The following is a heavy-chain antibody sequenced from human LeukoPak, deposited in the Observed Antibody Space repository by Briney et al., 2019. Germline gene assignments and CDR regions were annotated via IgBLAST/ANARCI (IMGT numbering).Heavy chain of an antibody. Sequence: SETLSLTCTVSGGSISSSTYYWGWIRQPPGKRLEWVGNIYYSGSTYYDPSLKSRVTISVDTSKNQFSLKLSSVTAADTAVYYCARDGYNPIDYWGQGTLVTVSS. D-gene: IGHD5-24*01. CDR1: GGSISSSTYY. CDR2: IYYSGST. J-gene: IGHJ4*02. V-gene: IGHV4-39*02. CDR3: ARDGYNPIDY.